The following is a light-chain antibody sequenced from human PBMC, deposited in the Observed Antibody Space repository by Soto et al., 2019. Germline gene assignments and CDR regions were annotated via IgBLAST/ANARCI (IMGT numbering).Light chain of an antibody. J-gene: IGLJ1*01. CDR2: DVS. CDR3: SSYARSNTFV. Sequence: QSALTQPASVSGSPGQSITISCTGTSSDVGGYNFVSWYQQHPGKAPKLMIYDVSNRPSGVSNRFSGSKSGNTASLTISGLQDEEEADYYCSSYARSNTFVFGTGTKLTVL. V-gene: IGLV2-14*01. CDR1: SSDVGGYNF.